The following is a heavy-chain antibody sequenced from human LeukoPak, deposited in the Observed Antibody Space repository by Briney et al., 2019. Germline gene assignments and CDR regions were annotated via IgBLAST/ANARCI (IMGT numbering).Heavy chain of an antibody. V-gene: IGHV4-34*01. Sequence: PSETMSLTCAVYGGSFSGYYWSWIRQPPGKGREWIGEINHSGSTNYNPSLKSRVTISVDTSKNQFSLKLSSVTAADTAVYYCARVTLRITIFGVIPVAFDIWGQGTMVTVSS. J-gene: IGHJ3*02. CDR2: INHSGST. D-gene: IGHD3-3*01. CDR1: GGSFSGYY. CDR3: ARVTLRITIFGVIPVAFDI.